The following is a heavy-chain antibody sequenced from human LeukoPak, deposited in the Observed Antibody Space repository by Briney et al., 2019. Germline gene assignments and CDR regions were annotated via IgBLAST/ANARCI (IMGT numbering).Heavy chain of an antibody. CDR2: ISSSSRYI. CDR1: RFTFSSYS. J-gene: IGHJ4*02. Sequence: GGSLTLSCAASRFTFSSYSMKWLRQAPGKGREWVTYISSSSRYIYYTDPVKGRFTISRDHVKNSLYLQINSLRAEDTAVYYCAIYYFASHKYYFVLGGGGTVDSVS. D-gene: IGHD1-26*01. CDR3: AIYYFASHKYYFVL. V-gene: IGHV3-21*01.